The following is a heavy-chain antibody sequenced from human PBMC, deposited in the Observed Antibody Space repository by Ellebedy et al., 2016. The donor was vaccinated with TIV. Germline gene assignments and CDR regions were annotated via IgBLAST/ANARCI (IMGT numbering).Heavy chain of an antibody. CDR2: IKQDGSEQ. J-gene: IGHJ4*02. CDR1: EFTLMNYA. V-gene: IGHV3-7*01. D-gene: IGHD5-12*01. Sequence: GESLKISCTTSEFTLMNYAMSWVRQAPGEGLEWVANIKQDGSEQYYVDSVKGRFTISRDNSKNSLYLQMNSLRADDTALYYCASAARGSGAYESFWGQGTLVTVSS. CDR3: ASAARGSGAYESF.